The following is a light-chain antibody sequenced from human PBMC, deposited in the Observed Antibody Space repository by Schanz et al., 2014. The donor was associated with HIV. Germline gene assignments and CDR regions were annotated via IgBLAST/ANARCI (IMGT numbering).Light chain of an antibody. CDR3: GSYKSASFPWV. CDR1: SSDVGHYDY. J-gene: IGLJ3*02. Sequence: QSALTQPPSASGSRGQSVTISCTGTSSDVGHYDYVSWYQQHPGKAPKLMIYEVSKRPSGVPDRFSGSKSGNTASLTVSGLQAEDEADYYCGSYKSASFPWVFGGGTKLTVL. CDR2: EVS. V-gene: IGLV2-8*01.